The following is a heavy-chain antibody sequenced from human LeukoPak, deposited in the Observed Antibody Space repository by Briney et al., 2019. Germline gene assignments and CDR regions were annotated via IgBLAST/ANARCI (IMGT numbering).Heavy chain of an antibody. CDR2: ISGSGGST. J-gene: IGHJ4*02. CDR1: GFTFSSYA. Sequence: PGGSLRLSCAASGFTFSSYAMSWVRQAPGKGLEWVSAISGSGGSTYYADSVKGRFTISRDNSKNTLYLQMNSLRAEDTAVYYCAKDSGPYSSSWFDYWAREPWSPSPQ. D-gene: IGHD6-13*01. V-gene: IGHV3-23*01. CDR3: AKDSGPYSSSWFDY.